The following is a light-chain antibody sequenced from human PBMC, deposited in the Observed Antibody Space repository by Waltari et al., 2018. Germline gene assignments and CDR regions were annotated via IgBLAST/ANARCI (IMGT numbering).Light chain of an antibody. CDR3: CSYAGSSSFLWV. V-gene: IGLV2-23*02. CDR2: EAT. J-gene: IGLJ3*02. Sequence: QSALTQPASVSGSPGQSITISCTGTSSDVGNYNLVSWYQQHPGKAPKLMIYEATKRPSGVSNRFFGSKSGNTVSLTISGLQSEDEADYYCCSYAGSSSFLWVFGGGTKLTVL. CDR1: SSDVGNYNL.